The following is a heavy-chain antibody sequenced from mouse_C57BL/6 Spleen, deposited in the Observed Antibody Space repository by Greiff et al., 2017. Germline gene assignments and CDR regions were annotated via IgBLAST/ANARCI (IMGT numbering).Heavy chain of an antibody. V-gene: IGHV1-55*01. CDR2: IYPGSGST. D-gene: IGHD1-1*02. CDR3: ARGGYGGAYEAWFAY. J-gene: IGHJ3*01. Sequence: QVQLQQPGAELVKPGASVKMSCKASGYTFTSYWITWVKQRPGQGLEWIGDIYPGSGSTNYNEKFKSKATLTVDTSSSTAYMQLSSLTSEDSAVYYCARGGYGGAYEAWFAYWGQGTLVTVSA. CDR1: GYTFTSYW.